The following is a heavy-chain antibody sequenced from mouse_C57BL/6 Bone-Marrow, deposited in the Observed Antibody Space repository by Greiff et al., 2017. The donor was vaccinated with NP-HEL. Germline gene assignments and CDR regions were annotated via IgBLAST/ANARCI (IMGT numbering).Heavy chain of an antibody. V-gene: IGHV1-26*01. Sequence: EVQLQQSGPELVKPGASVKISCKASGYTFTDYYMNWVKQSHGKSLEWIGDINPNNGGTSYNQKFKGKATLTVDKSSSTAYMELRSLTSEDSAVYYCARREGYYYGSSLFAYWGQGTLVTVSA. J-gene: IGHJ3*01. CDR3: ARREGYYYGSSLFAY. D-gene: IGHD1-1*01. CDR2: INPNNGGT. CDR1: GYTFTDYY.